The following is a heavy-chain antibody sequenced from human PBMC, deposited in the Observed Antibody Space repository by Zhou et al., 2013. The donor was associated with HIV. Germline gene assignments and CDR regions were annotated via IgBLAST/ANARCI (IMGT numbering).Heavy chain of an antibody. J-gene: IGHJ4*02. CDR3: ARRSVVAALDY. Sequence: QVQLQQWGAGLLKPSETLSLTCAVYGASFTGYFWSWIRQPPGKGLEWIGEIDHGGSTSYNPSLKSRVTISVDTSKNQFSLKLSSVTAADTAVYYCARRSVVAALDYWGQGTLVTVSS. V-gene: IGHV4-34*01. CDR1: GASFTGYF. CDR2: IDHGGST. D-gene: IGHD2-15*01.